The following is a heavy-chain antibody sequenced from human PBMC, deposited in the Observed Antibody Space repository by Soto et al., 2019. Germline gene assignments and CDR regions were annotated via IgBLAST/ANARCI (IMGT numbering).Heavy chain of an antibody. V-gene: IGHV3-74*01. D-gene: IGHD6-13*01. Sequence: EVQVVESGGGLVQPGGSLRLSCAASGFTFSNYWMHWVRQAPGKGLVWVSRVNNDGSGTIYADSVKGRFTISRDNAKNTVYLAINSLRGEDTALYFCTRGGYMQAFDMWGQGTTVTVSS. CDR3: TRGGYMQAFDM. J-gene: IGHJ3*02. CDR1: GFTFSNYW. CDR2: VNNDGSGT.